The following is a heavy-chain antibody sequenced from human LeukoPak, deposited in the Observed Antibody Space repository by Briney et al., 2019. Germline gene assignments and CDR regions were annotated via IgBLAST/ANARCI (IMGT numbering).Heavy chain of an antibody. J-gene: IGHJ4*02. V-gene: IGHV3-30*04. Sequence: GGSLRLSCAASAFTFSSYHMHWVRQAPGKGLEWVAIISYDGSTQNYADSVKGRFTVSRDNSKNMLFLQMNSLRVEDTAVYYCARGGYYYDSSGYDYWGQGTLVPVSS. CDR3: ARGGYYYDSSGYDY. CDR1: AFTFSSYH. D-gene: IGHD3-22*01. CDR2: ISYDGSTQ.